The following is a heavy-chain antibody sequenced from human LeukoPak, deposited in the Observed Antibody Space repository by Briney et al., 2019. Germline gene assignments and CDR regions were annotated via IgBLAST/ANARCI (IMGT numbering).Heavy chain of an antibody. D-gene: IGHD6-19*01. V-gene: IGHV3-30*02. Sequence: GGSLRLSCAASGFTFSSYGIHWVRQAPGKGLEWVAFIRYDGSNKYYTDSVKGRFTISRDNSKNTLYLQMNSLRSDDTAVYYCARETGSGFPNYYYYYMDVWGKGTTVTISS. CDR2: IRYDGSNK. J-gene: IGHJ6*03. CDR1: GFTFSSYG. CDR3: ARETGSGFPNYYYYYMDV.